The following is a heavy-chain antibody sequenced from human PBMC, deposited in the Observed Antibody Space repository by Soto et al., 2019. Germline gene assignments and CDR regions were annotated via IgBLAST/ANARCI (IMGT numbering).Heavy chain of an antibody. J-gene: IGHJ4*02. CDR2: IYYSGST. D-gene: IGHD3-22*01. CDR3: ASLFNYYDSSGYAEYYFDH. V-gene: IGHV4-59*12. CDR1: GGTISSWY. Sequence: SETLSLTCTVSGGTISSWYWSWIRQPPGKGLEWIGYIYYSGSTNCNPSLKSRVTISVDTSTNQFSLKLSAVTAADTAVYYCASLFNYYDSSGYAEYYFDHWGQGTLVTVSS.